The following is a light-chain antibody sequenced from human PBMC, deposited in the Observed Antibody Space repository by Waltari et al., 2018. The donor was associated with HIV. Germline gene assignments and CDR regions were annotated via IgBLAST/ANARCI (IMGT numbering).Light chain of an antibody. CDR2: AAS. J-gene: IGKJ5*01. CDR3: QQTLRTPHT. V-gene: IGKV1-39*01. Sequence: DIQMTQSPSSLSASVGDRVTITCRAPQSISHNLHWYQQTAGTAPRLLIFAASNWHSGVPSRFSGSGSGTVFNLTVNNLQPEDCATYYCQQTLRTPHTFGPGTRLEIK. CDR1: QSISHN.